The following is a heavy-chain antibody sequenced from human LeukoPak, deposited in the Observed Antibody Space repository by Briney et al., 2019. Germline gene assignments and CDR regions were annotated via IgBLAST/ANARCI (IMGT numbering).Heavy chain of an antibody. Sequence: WASLTLSCSSPGFTFSSYAMICVRQAPGKGLEWVSAISGSGGSTYYADSVKGRFTISRDNSKNTLYLQMNSLRAEDTAVYYCAKDPGAFDIWGQGTMVTVSS. J-gene: IGHJ3*02. V-gene: IGHV3-23*01. CDR2: ISGSGGST. CDR3: AKDPGAFDI. CDR1: GFTFSSYA.